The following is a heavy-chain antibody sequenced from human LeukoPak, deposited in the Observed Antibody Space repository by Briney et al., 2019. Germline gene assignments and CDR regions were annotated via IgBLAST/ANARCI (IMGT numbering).Heavy chain of an antibody. CDR3: ARATHYDILTGYYLGY. CDR2: INTNTGNP. V-gene: IGHV7-4-1*02. D-gene: IGHD3-9*01. CDR1: GYTFTSYG. J-gene: IGHJ4*02. Sequence: ASVKVSCKASGYTFTSYGISWVRQAPGQGLEWMGWINTNTGNPTYAQGFTGRFVFSLDTSVSTAYLQISSLKAEDTAVYYCARATHYDILTGYYLGYWGQGTLVTVSS.